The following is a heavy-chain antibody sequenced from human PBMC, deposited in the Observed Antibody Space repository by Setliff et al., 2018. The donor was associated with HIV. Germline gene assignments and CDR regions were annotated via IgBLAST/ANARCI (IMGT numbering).Heavy chain of an antibody. D-gene: IGHD3-3*01. J-gene: IGHJ3*01. V-gene: IGHV1-18*01. CDR3: ARVPEIQLSGLVTSWGAFDV. CDR1: GYSFTSYA. CDR2: ISPNSGYT. Sequence: ASVKVSCKASGYSFTSYAISWVRQAPGQGLEWMAWISPNSGYTLFAQKFRGRVTMTADTSTSTAYMDLGSLRSDDTAVYYCARVPEIQLSGLVTSWGAFDVWGQGTRVTVSS.